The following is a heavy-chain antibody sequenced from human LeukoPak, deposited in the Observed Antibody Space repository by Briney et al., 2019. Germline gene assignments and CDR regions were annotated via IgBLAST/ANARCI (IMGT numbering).Heavy chain of an antibody. CDR3: ARQGAVVVITTSFDY. V-gene: IGHV4-38-2*02. CDR2: IYHSGST. CDR1: GGSISSGYY. J-gene: IGHJ4*02. D-gene: IGHD3-22*01. Sequence: SETLSLTCTVSGGSISSGYYWGWIRQPPGKGLEWIGSIYHSGSTYYNPSLKSRVTISVDTSKNQFSLKLSSVTAADTAVYYCARQGAVVVITTSFDYWGQGTLVTVSS.